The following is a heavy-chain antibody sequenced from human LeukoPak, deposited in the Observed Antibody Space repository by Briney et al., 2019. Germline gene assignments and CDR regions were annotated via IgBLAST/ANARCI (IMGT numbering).Heavy chain of an antibody. Sequence: PSETLSLTCAVSGGSISSGGYYWSWIRQPPGKGLEWIGEINHSGSTNYNPSLKSRVTISVDTSKNQFSLKLSSVTAADTAVYYCARHPRWLQSFDYWGQGTLVTVSS. CDR2: INHSGST. J-gene: IGHJ4*02. D-gene: IGHD5-24*01. CDR3: ARHPRWLQSFDY. CDR1: GGSISSGGYY. V-gene: IGHV4-34*01.